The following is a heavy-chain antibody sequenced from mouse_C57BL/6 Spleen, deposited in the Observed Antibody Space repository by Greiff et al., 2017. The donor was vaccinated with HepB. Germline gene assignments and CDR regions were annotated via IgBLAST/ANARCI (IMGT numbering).Heavy chain of an antibody. CDR3: ARGGGNWESYFFDY. J-gene: IGHJ2*01. CDR2: IYPGSGST. Sequence: QVQLQQPGAELVKPGASVKMSCKASGYTFTSYWITWVKQRPGQGLEWIGDIYPGSGSTNYNEKFKSKATLTVDTSSSTAYMQLSSLTSEDSAVYYCARGGGNWESYFFDYWGQGTTLTVSS. D-gene: IGHD4-1*01. CDR1: GYTFTSYW. V-gene: IGHV1-55*01.